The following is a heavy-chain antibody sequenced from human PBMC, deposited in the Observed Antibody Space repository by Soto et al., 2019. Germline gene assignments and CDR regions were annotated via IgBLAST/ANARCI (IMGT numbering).Heavy chain of an antibody. CDR2: ISGSGDST. D-gene: IGHD1-26*01. V-gene: IGHV3-23*01. CDR1: GFTFSSYA. Sequence: EVQLLESRGGLVQPGGSLRLSCAASGFTFSSYAMRWVRQAPVKGLEWVSAISGSGDSTYYADSVKDRFTISRDNSKNTLYLQMNSLRAEDTAVYYCARRGSGSYYDYWGQGTLVTVSS. J-gene: IGHJ4*02. CDR3: ARRGSGSYYDY.